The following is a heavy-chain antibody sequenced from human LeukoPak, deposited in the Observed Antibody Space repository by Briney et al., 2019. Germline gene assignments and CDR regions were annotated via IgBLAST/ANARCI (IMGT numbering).Heavy chain of an antibody. J-gene: IGHJ6*03. CDR1: GGTFSSYA. D-gene: IGHD2-8*02. CDR3: ARAPTGYYYYYMDV. V-gene: IGHV1-69*05. CDR2: IIPIFGTA. Sequence: ASVKASCKASGGTFSSYAISWVRQAPGQGLEWMGGIIPIFGTANYAQKFQGRVTITTDESTSIAYMELSSLRSEDTAVYYCARAPTGYYYYYMDVWGKGTTVTVSS.